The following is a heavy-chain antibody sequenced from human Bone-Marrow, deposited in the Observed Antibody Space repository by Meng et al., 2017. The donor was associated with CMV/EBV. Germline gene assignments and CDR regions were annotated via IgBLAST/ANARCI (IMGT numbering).Heavy chain of an antibody. CDR3: AREDTIFGVVIGAVDI. CDR1: GFTFSSYS. CDR2: ISSSSSYI. V-gene: IGHV3-21*01. Sequence: SCAASGFTFSSYSMNWVRQAPGKGLEWVSSISSSSSYIYYAGSVKGRFTISRDNAKNSLYLQMNSLRAEDTAVYYCAREDTIFGVVIGAVDIWGQGTMVTVSS. J-gene: IGHJ3*02. D-gene: IGHD3-3*01.